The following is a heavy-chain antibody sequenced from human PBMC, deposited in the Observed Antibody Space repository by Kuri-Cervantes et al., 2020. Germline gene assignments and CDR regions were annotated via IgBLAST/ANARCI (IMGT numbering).Heavy chain of an antibody. CDR2: ISWDGGST. CDR3: SRKGESLFDH. J-gene: IGHJ4*02. Sequence: GESLKISCAASGFTFDDYAMHWVRQAPGKGLEWVSLISWDGGSTYYADSVKGRFTISRDNSKNTLYLQMNSLKTDDTAVYYCSRKGESLFDHWGQGTLVTVSS. CDR1: GFTFDDYA. V-gene: IGHV3-43D*04. D-gene: IGHD2-2*01.